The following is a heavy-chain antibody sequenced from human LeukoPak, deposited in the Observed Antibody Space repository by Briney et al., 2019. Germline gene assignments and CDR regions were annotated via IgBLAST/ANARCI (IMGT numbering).Heavy chain of an antibody. CDR3: AKEHPNTVKASDY. D-gene: IGHD4-17*01. J-gene: IGHJ4*02. CDR1: GFTFSSYS. CDR2: ISSSSSTI. Sequence: GGSLRLSCAASGFTFSSYSMNWVRQAPGKGLEWVSYISSSSSTIYYADSVKGRFTISRDNAKNSLYLQMNSLRVEDTAIYYCAKEHPNTVKASDYWGPGTLVTVSS. V-gene: IGHV3-48*01.